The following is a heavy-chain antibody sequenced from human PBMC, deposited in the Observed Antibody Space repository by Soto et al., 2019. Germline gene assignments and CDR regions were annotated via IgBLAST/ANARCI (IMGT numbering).Heavy chain of an antibody. D-gene: IGHD1-1*01. CDR3: AREANWNDTLYYFDY. CDR2: ISYDGSNK. J-gene: IGHJ4*02. CDR1: GFTFSSYA. Sequence: QVQLVESGGGVVQPGRSLRLSCAASGFTFSSYAMHWVRQAPGKGLEWVAVISYDGSNKYYADSVKSRFTISRDNSKNTLYLQMNSLRAEDTAVYYCAREANWNDTLYYFDYWGQGTLVTVSS. V-gene: IGHV3-30-3*01.